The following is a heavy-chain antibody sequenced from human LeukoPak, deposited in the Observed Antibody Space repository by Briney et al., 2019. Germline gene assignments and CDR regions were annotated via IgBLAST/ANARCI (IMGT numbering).Heavy chain of an antibody. CDR1: GGSISSGSYY. D-gene: IGHD1-7*01. J-gene: IGHJ6*03. Sequence: PSQTLSLTCTVSGGSISSGSYYWSWIRQPPGKGLEWIGYIYYSGSTNYNPSLKSRVTISVDTSKNQFSLKLSSVTAADTAVYYCARDHRTTHTKDYYYYYMDVWGKGTTVTVSS. CDR3: ARDHRTTHTKDYYYYYMDV. CDR2: IYYSGST. V-gene: IGHV4-61*01.